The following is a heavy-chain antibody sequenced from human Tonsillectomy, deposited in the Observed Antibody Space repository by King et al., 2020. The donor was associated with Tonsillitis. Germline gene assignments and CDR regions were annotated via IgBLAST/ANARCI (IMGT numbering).Heavy chain of an antibody. CDR1: GFTFSSYG. CDR3: EKTGGSGNYMQPEGFDY. Sequence: VQLVESGGGVVQPGRSLRLSCAASGFTFSSYGMHWVRQAPGKGLEWVAVISYDGSNKYYADSVKGRFTISRDNSKNTLYLQMNSLRAEDTAVYYCEKTGGSGNYMQPEGFDYWGQGTLVTVSS. D-gene: IGHD1-26*01. J-gene: IGHJ4*02. CDR2: ISYDGSNK. V-gene: IGHV3-30*18.